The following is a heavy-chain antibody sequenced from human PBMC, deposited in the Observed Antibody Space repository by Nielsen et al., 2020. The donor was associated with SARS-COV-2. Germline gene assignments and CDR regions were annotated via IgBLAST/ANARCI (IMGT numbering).Heavy chain of an antibody. CDR2: INWNGGST. J-gene: IGHJ4*02. CDR3: ARGSGFLEWNIDY. D-gene: IGHD3-3*01. CDR1: GFTFDDYG. V-gene: IGHV3-20*04. Sequence: GESLKISCAASGFTFDDYGMSWVRQAPGKGLEWVSGINWNGGSTGYADSVKGRFTISRDNAKNSLYLQMNSLRAEDTAVYYCARGSGFLEWNIDYWGQGTLVTVSS.